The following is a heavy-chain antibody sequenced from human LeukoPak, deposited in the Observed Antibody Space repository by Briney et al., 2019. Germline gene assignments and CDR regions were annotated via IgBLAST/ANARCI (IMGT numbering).Heavy chain of an antibody. CDR2: INPSGGST. J-gene: IGHJ4*02. V-gene: IGHV1-46*01. CDR1: GYTFTSYY. CDR3: ARDPRNYDSLLDY. D-gene: IGHD3-22*01. Sequence: ASVKVSCKASGYTFTSYYMHWGRQAPGQGLEWMGIINPSGGSTSYAQKFQGRVTMTRGTSTSTVYMELSSLRSEDTAVYYCARDPRNYDSLLDYWGQGTLVTVSS.